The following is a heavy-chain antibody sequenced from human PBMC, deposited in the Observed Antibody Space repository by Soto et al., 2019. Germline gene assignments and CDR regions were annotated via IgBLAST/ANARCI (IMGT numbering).Heavy chain of an antibody. CDR1: GGSISSSNW. D-gene: IGHD6-13*01. Sequence: QVQLQESGPGLVKPSGTLSLTCAVSGGSISSSNWWSWVRQPPGKGLEWIGEIYHSGSTNYNPSLKSRVTISVDKSKNQFPLKLSSVTAADTAVYYCARDKQGRAAAGTVYYYYYGMDVWGQGTTVTVSS. J-gene: IGHJ6*02. V-gene: IGHV4-4*02. CDR3: ARDKQGRAAAGTVYYYYYGMDV. CDR2: IYHSGST.